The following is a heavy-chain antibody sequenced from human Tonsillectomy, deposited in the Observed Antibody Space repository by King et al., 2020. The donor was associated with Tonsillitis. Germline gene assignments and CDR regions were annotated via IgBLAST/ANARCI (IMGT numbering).Heavy chain of an antibody. D-gene: IGHD3-22*01. CDR2: ISSSGSTI. J-gene: IGHJ3*02. Sequence: VQLVESGGGLVQPGGSLRLSCAASGFTFSSYEMNWVRQAPGKGLEWVSYISSSGSTIYYADSVKGRFTISRDNAKNSLYLQMNSLRAEDTAVYHCAREGIDYYDSSGYYRVDAFDIWGQGTMVTVSS. CDR1: GFTFSSYE. CDR3: AREGIDYYDSSGYYRVDAFDI. V-gene: IGHV3-48*03.